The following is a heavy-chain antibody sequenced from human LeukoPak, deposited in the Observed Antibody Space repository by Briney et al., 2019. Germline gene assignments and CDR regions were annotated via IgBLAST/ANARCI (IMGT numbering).Heavy chain of an antibody. CDR3: ARRPYYYGSGLNY. CDR2: IIPILGIA. J-gene: IGHJ4*02. V-gene: IGHV1-69*04. CDR1: GGTFSSYA. D-gene: IGHD3-10*01. Sequence: GASVKVSCKASGGTFSSYAISWVRQAPGQGLEWMGRIIPILGIANYAQKFQGRVTITADKSTSTAYMELSSLRSEDTAVYYCARRPYYYGSGLNYWGQGTLVTVSS.